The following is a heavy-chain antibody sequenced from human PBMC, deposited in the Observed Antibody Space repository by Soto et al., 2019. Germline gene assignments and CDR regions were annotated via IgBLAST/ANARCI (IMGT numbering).Heavy chain of an antibody. D-gene: IGHD2-21*02. Sequence: GGSLRLSCAASGFTFSSYEMNWVRQAPGKGLEWVSYISSRGTTIYYADSVRGRFTISRDNAKNSLFLQMNSLRAEDTAIYYCVSPSDWPDYWGQGTPVTVSS. CDR3: VSPSDWPDY. J-gene: IGHJ4*02. V-gene: IGHV3-48*03. CDR2: ISSRGTTI. CDR1: GFTFSSYE.